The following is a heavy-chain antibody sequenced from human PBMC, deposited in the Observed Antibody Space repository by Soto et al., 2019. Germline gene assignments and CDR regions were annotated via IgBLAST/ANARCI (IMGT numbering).Heavy chain of an antibody. CDR2: ITWNSRVL. CDR3: AKGRYDFWSPYYFDS. Sequence: GGSLRLSCVGTGLNFDDFAMHWVRQAPGKGLEWVSGITWNSRVLAYADSVKGRFTISRDNARNSLYLQMDSLRDEDTALYYCAKGRYDFWSPYYFDSCGQGTLVTVSS. V-gene: IGHV3-9*01. D-gene: IGHD3-3*01. J-gene: IGHJ4*02. CDR1: GLNFDDFA.